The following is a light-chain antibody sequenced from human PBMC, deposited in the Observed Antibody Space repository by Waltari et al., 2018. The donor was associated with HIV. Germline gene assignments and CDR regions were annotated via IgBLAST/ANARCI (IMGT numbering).Light chain of an antibody. CDR1: KSVSSPSNNVNY. J-gene: IGKJ5*01. CDR2: EAS. CDR3: QQYYSTPT. Sequence: IVLTLSPETLSVSLGETAAIHCKSEKSVSSPSNNVNYFAWYQQRPGQRPTLLFSEASSRSSGVPARFTASGSRTDFTLTIDDLQADDVAVYFCQQYYSTPTFGRGTQLV. V-gene: IGKV4-1*01.